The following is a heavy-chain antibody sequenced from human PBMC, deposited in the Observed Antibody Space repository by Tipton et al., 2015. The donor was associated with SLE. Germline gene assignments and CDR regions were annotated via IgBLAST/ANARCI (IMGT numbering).Heavy chain of an antibody. V-gene: IGHV4-30-2*01. CDR1: GGAVISGEYS. Sequence: TLSLTCAVSGGAVISGEYSWSWIRQPPGKTLEWIGYIHHSGSTYYNPSLKSRVTISVDRSKNQVSLKLNSVTAADTAVYYCAREVKGGAADSWGQGTLVTVSS. D-gene: IGHD4/OR15-4a*01. CDR2: IHHSGST. CDR3: AREVKGGAADS. J-gene: IGHJ4*02.